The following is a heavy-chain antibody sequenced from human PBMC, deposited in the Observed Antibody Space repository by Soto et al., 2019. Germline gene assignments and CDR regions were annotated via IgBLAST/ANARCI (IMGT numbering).Heavy chain of an antibody. Sequence: LRLSCAASGFTFSSYAMHWVRQAPGKGLEWVAVISYDGSNKYYADSVKGRFTISRDNSKNTLYLQMNSLRAEDTAVYYCARDRGPTGYDYFDYWGQGTLVTVSS. CDR1: GFTFSSYA. V-gene: IGHV3-30-3*01. CDR2: ISYDGSNK. D-gene: IGHD5-12*01. J-gene: IGHJ4*02. CDR3: ARDRGPTGYDYFDY.